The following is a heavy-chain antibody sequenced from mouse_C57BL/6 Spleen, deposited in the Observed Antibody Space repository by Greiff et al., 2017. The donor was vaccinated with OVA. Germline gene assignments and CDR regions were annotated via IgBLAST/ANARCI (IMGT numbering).Heavy chain of an antibody. CDR3: ARSYDPRYFDY. Sequence: VQLQQPGAELVRPGTSVKLSCKASGYTFTSYWMHWVKQRPGQGLEWIGVIDPSDSYTNYNQKFKGKATLTVDTSSSTAYMQLSSLTSKDSAVYCCARSYDPRYFDYWGQGTTLTVSS. CDR2: IDPSDSYT. D-gene: IGHD2-3*01. V-gene: IGHV1-59*01. J-gene: IGHJ2*01. CDR1: GYTFTSYW.